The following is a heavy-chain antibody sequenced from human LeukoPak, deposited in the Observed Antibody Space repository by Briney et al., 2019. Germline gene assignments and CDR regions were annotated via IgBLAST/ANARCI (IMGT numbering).Heavy chain of an antibody. V-gene: IGHV4-61*01. CDR1: GGSISSGSYY. CDR2: IYYSGST. Sequence: SETLSLTCTVSGGSISSGSYYWSWIRQPPGKGLEWIGYIYYSGSTNYNPSLKSRVTISVDTSKNQFSLKLSSVTAADTAVYYCARDRGAVADPTFDYWGQGTLVTVSS. D-gene: IGHD6-19*01. J-gene: IGHJ4*02. CDR3: ARDRGAVADPTFDY.